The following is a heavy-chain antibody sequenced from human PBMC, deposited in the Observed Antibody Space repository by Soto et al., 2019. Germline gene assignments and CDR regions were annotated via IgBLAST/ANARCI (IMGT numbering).Heavy chain of an antibody. CDR2: YFDGGRT. CDR3: ARGGSMIRGRNFFDD. J-gene: IGHJ4*02. CDR1: SVPISKYY. Sequence: SETLSLTCNVSSVPISKYYWSWVRHYPGKGVEGSSEYFDGGRTMNNPSLKSRVIISVNASKNLFSLELSSVAAADTSVYHCARGGSMIRGRNFFDDWGQGVPVTVSS. V-gene: IGHV4-59*12. D-gene: IGHD3-22*01.